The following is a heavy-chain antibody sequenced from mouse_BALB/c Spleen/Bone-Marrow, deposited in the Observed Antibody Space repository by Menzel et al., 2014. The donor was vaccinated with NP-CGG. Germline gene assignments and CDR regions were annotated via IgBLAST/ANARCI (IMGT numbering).Heavy chain of an antibody. CDR1: GFNIKDTY. J-gene: IGHJ4*01. V-gene: IGHV14-3*02. Sequence: EVQLQESGAELVKPGASVKLSCTASGFNIKDTYMHWVKQRPEQGLEWIGRIDPANGNTKYDPKFQGKATITADTSSNTAHLQLSSLTSEDTAVYYCARLEYYAMDYWGQGTPVTVSS. CDR2: IDPANGNT. CDR3: ARLEYYAMDY.